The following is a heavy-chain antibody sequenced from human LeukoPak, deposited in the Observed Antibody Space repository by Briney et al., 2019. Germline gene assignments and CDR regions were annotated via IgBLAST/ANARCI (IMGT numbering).Heavy chain of an antibody. CDR2: ISYDGSNK. D-gene: IGHD3-22*01. V-gene: IGHV3-30-3*01. CDR1: GFTFSSYA. CDR3: ARDGGYYVFDY. Sequence: HPGRSLRLSCAASGFTFSSYAMHWVRQAPGKGLEWVAVISYDGSNKYYADSVKGRFTISRDNSKNTLYLQMNSLRAEDTAVYYCARDGGYYVFDYWGQGTLVTVSS. J-gene: IGHJ4*02.